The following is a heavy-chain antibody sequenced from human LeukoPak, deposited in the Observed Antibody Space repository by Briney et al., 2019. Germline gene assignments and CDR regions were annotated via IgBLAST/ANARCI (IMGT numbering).Heavy chain of an antibody. J-gene: IGHJ4*02. CDR3: AKVLVLVSANRYYFDY. V-gene: IGHV3-23*01. D-gene: IGHD2-15*01. CDR1: GLTFSGSA. Sequence: GGSQRPPCAASGLTFSGSAKSWVRQAPGKGLEWGSLISGSGNSTYYADSVKGRFTISRDNSKNTLYLQMNSLRAEDTAVYYCAKVLVLVSANRYYFDYWGQGTLVTVSS. CDR2: ISGSGNST.